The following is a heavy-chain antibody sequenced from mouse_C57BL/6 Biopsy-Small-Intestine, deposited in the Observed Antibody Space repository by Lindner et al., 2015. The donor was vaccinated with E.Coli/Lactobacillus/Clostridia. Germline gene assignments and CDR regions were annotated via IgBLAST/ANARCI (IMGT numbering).Heavy chain of an antibody. D-gene: IGHD1-1*02. CDR2: NLPGSDSN. J-gene: IGHJ4*01. CDR3: ARRFGGPFDY. V-gene: IGHV1-9*01. CDR1: GYTFTGYW. Sequence: VQLQESGPELVKPGASVKISCKATGYTFTGYWIEWVKERPGHGLEWIGENLPGSDSNNYNEKFKGKATFTSDTSSNTVYMQLRSLTTEDSAIYYCARRFGGPFDYWGQGTSVIVSS.